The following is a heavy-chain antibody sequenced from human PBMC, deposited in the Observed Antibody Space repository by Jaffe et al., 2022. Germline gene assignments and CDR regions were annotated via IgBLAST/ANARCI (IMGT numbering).Heavy chain of an antibody. J-gene: IGHJ4*02. Sequence: EVQLVESGGGLVQPGRSLRLSCTASGFTFDDYALTWVRQAPGKGLEYVGFIRTKAFGGTTEYAASVKGRFTISRDDSKTIAYLQMNSLKTEDTAVYFCTRGYPSGLLISYLDYWGQGTLVTVSS. D-gene: IGHD1-20*01. CDR1: GFTFDDYA. CDR2: IRTKAFGGTT. V-gene: IGHV3-49*04. CDR3: TRGYPSGLLISYLDY.